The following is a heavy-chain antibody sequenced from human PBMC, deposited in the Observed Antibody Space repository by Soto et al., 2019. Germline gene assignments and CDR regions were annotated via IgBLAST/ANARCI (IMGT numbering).Heavy chain of an antibody. J-gene: IGHJ3*01. V-gene: IGHV3-21*01. CDR1: GFTFSAYH. CDR2: INPTSSHI. CDR3: ARGYFGGGGCYLRRDAFDV. Sequence: EVQLVESGGGLVMPGGSLRLSCAASGFTFSAYHMNWVRQAPGKGLEWVSSINPTSSHIYYADSVRGRFTISRDDSKNSVSLQMNSLRTEDAALYYCARGYFGGGGCYLRRDAFDVWGQGTMVTVSS. D-gene: IGHD2-15*01.